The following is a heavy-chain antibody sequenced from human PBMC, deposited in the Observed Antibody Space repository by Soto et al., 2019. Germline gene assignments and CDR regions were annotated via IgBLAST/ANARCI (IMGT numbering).Heavy chain of an antibody. D-gene: IGHD2-2*01. Sequence: GSLRLSCAASGFTFNSYAMNWVRQAPGKGRAWVSAIGTDGNTYYANSVKGRFTISRDNSRTTLYLQMNSLRVEDTALYYCVRKYPGTRPFDYWGQGTLVTVSS. CDR3: VRKYPGTRPFDY. CDR2: IGTDGNT. V-gene: IGHV3-23*01. CDR1: GFTFNSYA. J-gene: IGHJ4*01.